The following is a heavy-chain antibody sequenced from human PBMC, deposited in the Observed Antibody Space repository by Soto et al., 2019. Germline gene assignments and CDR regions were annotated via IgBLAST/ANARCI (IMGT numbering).Heavy chain of an antibody. D-gene: IGHD3-10*01. Sequence: GGSLRLSCAASGFTFSSFWMSWVRQAPGKXLEWVANIKTDGSETHYVDSVKGRFTISRDNPKTSLFLQMNSLRVEDTAVYFCTSHRYPRFYPGPGSYPYYWGQGTPVTVSS. CDR2: IKTDGSET. V-gene: IGHV3-7*03. CDR3: TSHRYPRFYPGPGSYPYY. CDR1: GFTFSSFW. J-gene: IGHJ4*02.